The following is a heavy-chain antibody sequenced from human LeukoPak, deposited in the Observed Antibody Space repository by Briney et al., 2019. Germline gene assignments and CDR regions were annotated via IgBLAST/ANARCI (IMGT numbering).Heavy chain of an antibody. V-gene: IGHV3-7*03. CDR3: ARAQFTMVRGVAIPLFDY. Sequence: GGSLRLSCAASGFTFNRSWMSRVRQAPGKGLEWVANIKQDGSEKYYVDSVKGRFTISRDNAKNSLYLQMNSLRAEDTAVFYCARAQFTMVRGVAIPLFDYWGQGTLVTVSS. D-gene: IGHD3-10*01. CDR1: GFTFNRSW. J-gene: IGHJ4*02. CDR2: IKQDGSEK.